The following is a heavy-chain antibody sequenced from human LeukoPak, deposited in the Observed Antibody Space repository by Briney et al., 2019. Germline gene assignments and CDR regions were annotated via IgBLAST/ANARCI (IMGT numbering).Heavy chain of an antibody. J-gene: IGHJ4*02. CDR3: ARRWFGELPDY. Sequence: SETLSLTCTVSGGSISTYYWSWIRQPAGKGLEWIGRIYSSGSTDYNPSLKSRVTMSVDTSKNQFSLKLSSVTAADTAVYYCARRWFGELPDYWGQGTLVTVSS. CDR2: IYSSGST. V-gene: IGHV4-4*07. D-gene: IGHD3-10*01. CDR1: GGSISTYY.